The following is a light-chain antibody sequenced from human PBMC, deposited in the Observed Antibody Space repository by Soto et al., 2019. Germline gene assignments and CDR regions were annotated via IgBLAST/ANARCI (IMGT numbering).Light chain of an antibody. V-gene: IGKV3-20*01. CDR3: QQYGSSPYT. CDR1: QSVSRSY. CDR2: GAS. Sequence: EIELTQSPGTLSLSPGERATLSCRASQSVSRSYLAWYQQKPGQAPRLLIYGASSRATGIPDRFSGSGSGTDFTLTISSLEPEDFAVYYCQQYGSSPYTFGPGTKLEIK. J-gene: IGKJ2*01.